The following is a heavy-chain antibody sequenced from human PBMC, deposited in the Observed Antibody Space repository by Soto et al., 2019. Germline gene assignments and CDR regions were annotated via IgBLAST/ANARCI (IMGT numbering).Heavy chain of an antibody. CDR3: ARDRSSWYAHYYYYYGMDV. Sequence: GGSLRLSCAASGFTFSSYGMHWVRQAPGKGLEWVAVIWYDGSNKYYADSVKGRFTISRDNSKNTLYLQMNSLRAEDTAVYYCARDRSSWYAHYYYYYGMDVWGQGTTVTVSS. CDR1: GFTFSSYG. CDR2: IWYDGSNK. J-gene: IGHJ6*02. D-gene: IGHD6-13*01. V-gene: IGHV3-33*01.